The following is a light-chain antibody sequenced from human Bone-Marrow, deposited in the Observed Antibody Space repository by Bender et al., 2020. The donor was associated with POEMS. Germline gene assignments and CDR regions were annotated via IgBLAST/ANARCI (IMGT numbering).Light chain of an antibody. J-gene: IGLJ2*01. CDR3: SSYTGSYTLL. Sequence: TQPASVSCGPGQSITISCTGTSSDIGDYNFVSWYQQHPGNAPKLMIYEVTNRPSGVSYRFSGSKSGNTASLTISGLQADDEADYYCSSYTGSYTLLFGGGTRLTVL. CDR1: SSDIGDYNF. V-gene: IGLV2-14*01. CDR2: EVT.